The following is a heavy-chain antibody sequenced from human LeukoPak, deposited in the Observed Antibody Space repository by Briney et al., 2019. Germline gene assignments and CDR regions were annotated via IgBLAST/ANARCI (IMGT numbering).Heavy chain of an antibody. V-gene: IGHV3-21*01. D-gene: IGHD6-6*01. J-gene: IGHJ4*02. CDR2: ISSSSSYI. CDR3: ARGVVIEYSSSYYFDY. CDR1: GFTFSSYS. Sequence: GGSLRLSCAASGFTFSSYSMNWVRQAPGKGLEWVSSISSSSSYIYYADSVKGRFTISRDNAKNSLYLQMNSLRAEDTAVYYCARGVVIEYSSSYYFDYWGQGTLVTVSS.